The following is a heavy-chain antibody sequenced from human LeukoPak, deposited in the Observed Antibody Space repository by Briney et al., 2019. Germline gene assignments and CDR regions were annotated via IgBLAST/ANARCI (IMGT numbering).Heavy chain of an antibody. CDR3: ARVSGWSSYYFDY. V-gene: IGHV4-59*01. D-gene: IGHD6-19*01. CDR1: GGSLSSYY. Sequence: SETLSLTCTDSGGSLSSYYWSWIRQPPGKGLEWIGYIYYSGSTNYNPSLKSRVTISVDTSKNQFSLKLSSVTAADTAVYYCARVSGWSSYYFDYWGQGTLVTVSS. J-gene: IGHJ4*02. CDR2: IYYSGST.